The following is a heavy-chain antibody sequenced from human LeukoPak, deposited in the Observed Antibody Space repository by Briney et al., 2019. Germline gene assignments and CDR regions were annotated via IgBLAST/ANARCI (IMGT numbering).Heavy chain of an antibody. D-gene: IGHD6-25*01. Sequence: SETLSLTCAVSGYSISSGYYWGWIRQPPGKGLEWIGSIFHSGITYYNPSLKSRLTISLDTSKNHFSLKLSSVTAADTAVYYCARHSFRSGYYFAYWGQGTLVTVSS. J-gene: IGHJ4*02. CDR2: IFHSGIT. V-gene: IGHV4-38-2*01. CDR3: ARHSFRSGYYFAY. CDR1: GYSISSGYY.